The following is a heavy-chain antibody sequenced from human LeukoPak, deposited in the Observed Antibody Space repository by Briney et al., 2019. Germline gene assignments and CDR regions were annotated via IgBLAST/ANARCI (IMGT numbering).Heavy chain of an antibody. CDR1: GFTFSTSY. J-gene: IGHJ6*03. V-gene: IGHV3-21*01. D-gene: IGHD1-26*01. CDR2: ITSGSSYI. CDR3: ARDPYSGSYGNYYYYFMDV. Sequence: GGSLRLSCAASGFTFSTSYMNWVRQAPGKGLEWVSSITSGSSYIYYADSVKGRFTISRDNAKNSLYLQMNSLRAEDTAVYYCARDPYSGSYGNYYYYFMDVWGKGTTVTVSS.